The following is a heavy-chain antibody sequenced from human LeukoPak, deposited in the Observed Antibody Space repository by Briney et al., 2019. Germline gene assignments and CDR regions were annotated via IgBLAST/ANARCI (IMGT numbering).Heavy chain of an antibody. D-gene: IGHD6-6*01. CDR3: TREHSSSSGKVFDY. J-gene: IGHJ4*02. CDR1: GYTFPGYY. V-gene: IGHV1-2*02. CDR2: INPNSGGT. Sequence: ASVKVSCKASGYTFPGYYMHWVRQAPGQGLEWMGWINPNSGGTNYAQKFQGRVTMTRDTSISTAYMELSRLRSDDTAVYYCTREHSSSSGKVFDYWGQGTLVTVSS.